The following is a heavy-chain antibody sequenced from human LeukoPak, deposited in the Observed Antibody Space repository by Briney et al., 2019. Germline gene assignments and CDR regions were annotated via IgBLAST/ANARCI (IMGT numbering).Heavy chain of an antibody. J-gene: IGHJ4*02. Sequence: GRSLRLSCAASGFTFSSYGMHWVRQAPGKGLEWVAVISYDGSNKYYADSVKGRFTISRDNSKNTLYLQMNSLRAEDTAVYYCAKGRRLGELSFVYWGQGTLVTVSS. D-gene: IGHD3-16*02. CDR2: ISYDGSNK. V-gene: IGHV3-30*18. CDR3: AKGRRLGELSFVY. CDR1: GFTFSSYG.